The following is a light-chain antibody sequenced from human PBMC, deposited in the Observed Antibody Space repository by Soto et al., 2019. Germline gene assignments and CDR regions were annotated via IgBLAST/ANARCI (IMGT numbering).Light chain of an antibody. CDR2: ANI. CDR1: SSNIAAGYD. V-gene: IGLV1-40*01. J-gene: IGLJ2*01. Sequence: QSVLTQPPSVSGAPGQRVTISCTGSSSNIAAGYDVHWYQQLPGTAPKLLIYANINRPSGVPDRFSGSQSGTSASLAITGLQAEDEADYYCQSYDSSLSGSRVFGGGTKLTVL. CDR3: QSYDSSLSGSRV.